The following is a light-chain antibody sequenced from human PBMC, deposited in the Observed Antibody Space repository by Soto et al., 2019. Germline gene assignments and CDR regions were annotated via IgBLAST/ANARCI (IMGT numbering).Light chain of an antibody. CDR1: QSISSW. V-gene: IGKV1-5*01. J-gene: IGKJ1*01. CDR2: DAS. Sequence: DIRVTQSPSTLSASVGDRVTITCRASQSISSWLAWYQQKPGKAPKLLIYDASSLESGVPSRFSGSGSGTEFTLTISSLQPDDFATYYCQHQATFGQGTKVEIK. CDR3: QHQAT.